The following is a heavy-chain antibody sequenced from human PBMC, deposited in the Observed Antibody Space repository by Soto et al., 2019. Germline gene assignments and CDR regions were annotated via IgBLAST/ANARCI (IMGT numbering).Heavy chain of an antibody. CDR1: GFTFISYA. J-gene: IGHJ1*01. CDR3: AKDWPCSGGSCYFRLSPQYFQH. Sequence: PGGSLRLSCAASGFTFISYAISWVRQAPGKGLEWVSAISGSGGSTYYADSVKGRFTISRDNSKNTLYLQMNSLRAEDTAVYYCAKDWPCSGGSCYFRLSPQYFQHWGQGTLVTVSS. V-gene: IGHV3-23*01. CDR2: ISGSGGST. D-gene: IGHD2-15*01.